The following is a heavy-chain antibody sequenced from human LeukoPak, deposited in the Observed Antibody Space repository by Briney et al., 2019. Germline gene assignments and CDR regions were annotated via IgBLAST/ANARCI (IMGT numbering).Heavy chain of an antibody. Sequence: ASVKVSCKASGGTFSSYAISWVRQAPGQGLEWMGGIIPIFGTANYAQKFQGRVTITTDESTSTAYMELRSLRSEDTDMYYCARTKELLTFRYNCFDPWGQGTLVTVSS. D-gene: IGHD2-15*01. V-gene: IGHV1-69*05. J-gene: IGHJ5*02. CDR1: GGTFSSYA. CDR3: ARTKELLTFRYNCFDP. CDR2: IIPIFGTA.